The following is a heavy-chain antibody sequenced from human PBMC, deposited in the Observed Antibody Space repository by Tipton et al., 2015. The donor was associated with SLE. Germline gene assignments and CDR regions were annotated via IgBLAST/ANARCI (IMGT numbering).Heavy chain of an antibody. J-gene: IGHJ4*02. V-gene: IGHV3-20*04. Sequence: SLRLSCAASGFTFSSYGMHWVRQAPGKGLEWVSGINWNGGSTAYADSVKGRFTISRDNAKNSLYLQMNSLRGEDTAVYYCSRVQGAAGLDYWGQGSLVTVSS. CDR3: SRVQGAAGLDY. D-gene: IGHD6-13*01. CDR2: INWNGGST. CDR1: GFTFSSYG.